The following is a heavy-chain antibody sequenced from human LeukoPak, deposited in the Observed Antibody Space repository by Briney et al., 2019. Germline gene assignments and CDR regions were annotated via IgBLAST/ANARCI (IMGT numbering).Heavy chain of an antibody. CDR2: IIPILGIA. Sequence: GASVKVSCKASGGTFSSYAISWVRQAPGQGLEWMGRIIPILGIANYAQKFQGRVTITADKSTSTAYMELSSLRSEDTAVYCCAHPLVLDYYYGMDVWGQGTTVTVSS. D-gene: IGHD6-13*01. J-gene: IGHJ6*02. CDR1: GGTFSSYA. CDR3: AHPLVLDYYYGMDV. V-gene: IGHV1-69*04.